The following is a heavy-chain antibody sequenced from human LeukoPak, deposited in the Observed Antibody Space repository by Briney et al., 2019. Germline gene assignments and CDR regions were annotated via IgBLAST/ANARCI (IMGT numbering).Heavy chain of an antibody. CDR2: IESKTDGGTT. V-gene: IGHV3-15*04. D-gene: IGHD3-10*01. CDR1: GFSFSDAW. J-gene: IGHJ4*02. Sequence: GGSLRLSCAASGFSFSDAWMSWVCQIPGKGLEWVGRIESKTDGGTTDYAAPVKGRFTISRDDSTNTLYLQMNSLKSEDTAVYYCTTYGSGRKFDYWGQGILVTVSS. CDR3: TTYGSGRKFDY.